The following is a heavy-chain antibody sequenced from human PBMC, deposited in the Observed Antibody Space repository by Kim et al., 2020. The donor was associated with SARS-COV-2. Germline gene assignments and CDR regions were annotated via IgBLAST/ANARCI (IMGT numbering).Heavy chain of an antibody. D-gene: IGHD2-21*02. CDR1: GFTFSDYY. Sequence: GGSLRLSCAASGFTFSDYYMSWIRQAPGKGLEWVSYISSSTIYTKYADSVKGRFTISRDNAKNSLYLQMNSLRAEDTAVYYCARSQIVVVTYPGYYFDYWGQGTLVTVSS. V-gene: IGHV3-11*03. CDR2: ISSSTIYT. CDR3: ARSQIVVVTYPGYYFDY. J-gene: IGHJ4*02.